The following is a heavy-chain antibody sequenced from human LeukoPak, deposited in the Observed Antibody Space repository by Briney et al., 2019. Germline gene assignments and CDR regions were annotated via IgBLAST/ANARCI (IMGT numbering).Heavy chain of an antibody. CDR2: IYSGGNT. J-gene: IGHJ3*02. CDR3: ASGTTGALDI. D-gene: IGHD1-1*01. V-gene: IGHV3-53*01. CDR1: GFTISRYY. Sequence: GGSLRLSCAASGFTISRYYMSWVRQAPGRGLEWVSFIYSGGNTYYTDSVKGRFTISRDNSKNTLYLQMNSLGAEDTAVYYCASGTTGALDIWGQGTMVTVSS.